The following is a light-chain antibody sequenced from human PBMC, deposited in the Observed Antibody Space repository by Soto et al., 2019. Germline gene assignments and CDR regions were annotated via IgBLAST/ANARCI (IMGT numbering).Light chain of an antibody. CDR2: EVI. CDR1: SSDVGRYNY. V-gene: IGLV2-14*01. J-gene: IGLJ3*02. CDR3: SSYTSSGTGV. Sequence: QSALTQPASVSGSPGQSITISCTGTSSDVGRYNYVYWYQQHPGKAPRLMIYEVINRPSGISSRFSGSKSGNTASLTISGLRAEDEADYYCSSYTSSGTGVFGGGTKLTVL.